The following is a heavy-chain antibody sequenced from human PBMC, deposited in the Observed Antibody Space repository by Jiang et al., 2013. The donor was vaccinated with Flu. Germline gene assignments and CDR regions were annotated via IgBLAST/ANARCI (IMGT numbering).Heavy chain of an antibody. J-gene: IGHJ4*02. CDR2: ISYDGSNK. CDR1: GFTFSTYG. V-gene: IGHV3-30*03. Sequence: QLVESGGGVVQPGRSLRLSCAASGFTFSTYGMHWVRQAPGKGLEWVATISYDGSNKYYADFVKGRFTISRDNSKNTLYLQMNSLRAEDTAVYYCATVSSGRDYLDYWGRGTLVTVSP. CDR3: ATVSSGRDYLDY. D-gene: IGHD6-19*01.